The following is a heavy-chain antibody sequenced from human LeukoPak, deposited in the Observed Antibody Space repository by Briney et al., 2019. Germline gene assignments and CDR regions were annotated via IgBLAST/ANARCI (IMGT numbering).Heavy chain of an antibody. V-gene: IGHV1-46*01. CDR1: GYTFTSYY. D-gene: IGHD5-18*01. J-gene: IGHJ4*02. CDR2: INPSGGST. CDR3: ARVGRGYSYGYYFDY. Sequence: ASVKVSCKASGYTFTSYYMHWVRQAPGQGLEWMGIINPSGGSTNFAQKFQGRVTMTRDTSTSTVYMELSSLRSEDTAVYYCARVGRGYSYGYYFDYWGQGTLVTVSS.